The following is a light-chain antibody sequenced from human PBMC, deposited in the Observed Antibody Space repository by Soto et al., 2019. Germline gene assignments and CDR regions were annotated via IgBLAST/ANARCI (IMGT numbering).Light chain of an antibody. Sequence: QSALTQPSSVSGAPGQRVTISCTGSSSNIGAGYDVHWYQQLPGTAPKLLIYGNSNRPSGVPDRFSGSKSGTSASLAITGLQAEDEAYYYCQSYDSSLSGSVFGGGT. J-gene: IGLJ2*01. CDR3: QSYDSSLSGSV. V-gene: IGLV1-40*01. CDR1: SSNIGAGYD. CDR2: GNS.